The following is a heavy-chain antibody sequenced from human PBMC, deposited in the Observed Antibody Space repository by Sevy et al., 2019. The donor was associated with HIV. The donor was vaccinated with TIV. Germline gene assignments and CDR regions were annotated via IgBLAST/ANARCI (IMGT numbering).Heavy chain of an antibody. Sequence: SETLSLTCTVSGGSISSSSYYWGWIRQPPGKGLEWIGSIYYSGSTYYNPSLKSRVTISVDTSKNQFSLKLSSLTAADTAVYYCARWHYYDSSGYYPSDAFDIWGQGTMVTVSS. J-gene: IGHJ3*02. D-gene: IGHD3-22*01. V-gene: IGHV4-39*01. CDR1: GGSISSSSYY. CDR2: IYYSGST. CDR3: ARWHYYDSSGYYPSDAFDI.